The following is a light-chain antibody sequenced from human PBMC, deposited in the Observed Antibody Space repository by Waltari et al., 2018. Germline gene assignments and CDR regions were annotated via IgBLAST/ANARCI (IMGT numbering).Light chain of an antibody. CDR1: NIGSKS. J-gene: IGLJ2*01. CDR2: DDK. CDR3: HQYYYSPVA. Sequence: SYVVTQPPSMSAAPGQTARITCGGRNIGSKSVHWYQQRPSQAPVLVVYDDKDRPSGIPERFSGSNSGNTATLTISRVEAGDEADYYCHQYYYSPVAFGGGTK. V-gene: IGLV3-21*02.